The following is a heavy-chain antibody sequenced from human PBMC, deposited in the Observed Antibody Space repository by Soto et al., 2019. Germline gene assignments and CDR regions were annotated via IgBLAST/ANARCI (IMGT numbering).Heavy chain of an antibody. J-gene: IGHJ4*02. Sequence: SETLSLTCTVSGDSLGTTHSYWAWIRQSPGKGLEWIGNIHYSGSTYYMPSLRSRVTLSVDTSKNQFSLRLTSVTAEDTAVYYCAKVSRPVVPAAIDDYFDYWGQGTLVTVSS. V-gene: IGHV4-39*01. CDR3: AKVSRPVVPAAIDDYFDY. CDR2: IHYSGST. D-gene: IGHD2-2*02. CDR1: GDSLGTTHSY.